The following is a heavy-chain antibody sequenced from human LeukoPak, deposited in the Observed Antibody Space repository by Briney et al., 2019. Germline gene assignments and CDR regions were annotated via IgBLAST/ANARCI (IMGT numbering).Heavy chain of an antibody. D-gene: IGHD5-24*01. CDR3: ARDRNGYNYYYYYYMDV. Sequence: SETLSLTCTVSGGSISNYYWNWIRQPPGKGLEWIGYIYYTGSTNYNPSLESRVTISVDTSKNEFSLKVRSVTAADTAVYYCARDRNGYNYYYYYYMDVWGKGTTVTISS. CDR1: GGSISNYY. V-gene: IGHV4-59*01. J-gene: IGHJ6*03. CDR2: IYYTGST.